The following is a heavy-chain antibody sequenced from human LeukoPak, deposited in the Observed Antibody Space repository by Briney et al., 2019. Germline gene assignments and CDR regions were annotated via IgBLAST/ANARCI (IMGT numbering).Heavy chain of an antibody. V-gene: IGHV3-30*03. CDR1: GFTFSSYG. Sequence: PGGSLRLSCAASGFTFSSYGMHWVRQAPGKGLEWVAVISYDGSNKYYADSVKGRFTISRDNSKNTLYLQMNSLRAEDTAVYYCAREVVPAANPLDGMDVWGQGTTVTVSS. CDR3: AREVVPAANPLDGMDV. J-gene: IGHJ6*02. CDR2: ISYDGSNK. D-gene: IGHD2-2*01.